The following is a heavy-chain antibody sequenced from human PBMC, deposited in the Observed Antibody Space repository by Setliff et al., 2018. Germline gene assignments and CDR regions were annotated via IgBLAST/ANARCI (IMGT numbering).Heavy chain of an antibody. J-gene: IGHJ6*03. D-gene: IGHD6-19*01. V-gene: IGHV4-4*07. Sequence: PSETLSLTCTVSGGSISSYYWSWIRQPAGNGLEWIGHIYIGGSANYNPSLKSRVTMSIDTSKNQFYLKLNSVTAADMAVYYCAREQWLDPPGYYYMDVWAKGTTVTVSS. CDR3: AREQWLDPPGYYYMDV. CDR1: GGSISSYY. CDR2: IYIGGSA.